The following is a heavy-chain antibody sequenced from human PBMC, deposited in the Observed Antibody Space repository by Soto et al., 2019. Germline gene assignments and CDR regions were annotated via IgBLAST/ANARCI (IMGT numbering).Heavy chain of an antibody. CDR2: IYYSGST. Sequence: SETLSLTCTVSGGSISSYYWSWIRQPPGKGLEWIGYIYYSGSTNYNPSLKSRVTISVDTSKNQFSLKLSSVTAADTAVYYCATFQRIMITFGGVKESWFDPWGQGTLVTVSS. CDR1: GGSISSYY. V-gene: IGHV4-59*08. J-gene: IGHJ5*02. D-gene: IGHD3-16*01. CDR3: ATFQRIMITFGGVKESWFDP.